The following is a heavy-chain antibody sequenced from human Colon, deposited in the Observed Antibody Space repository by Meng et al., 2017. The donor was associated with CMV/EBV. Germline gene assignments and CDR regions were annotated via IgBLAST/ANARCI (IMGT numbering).Heavy chain of an antibody. CDR3: ARRIGDYFDY. CDR2: IKQDGSEK. J-gene: IGHJ4*02. D-gene: IGHD2-15*01. Sequence: GGSLRLSCVASGFTFGTYWMSWVRQAPGKGLEWVANIKQDGSEKYYVDSVKGRFTISRDNAKNSLYLQMNSLRAEDTAVYYCARRIGDYFDYWGQGTLVTSPQ. CDR1: GFTFGTYW. V-gene: IGHV3-7*01.